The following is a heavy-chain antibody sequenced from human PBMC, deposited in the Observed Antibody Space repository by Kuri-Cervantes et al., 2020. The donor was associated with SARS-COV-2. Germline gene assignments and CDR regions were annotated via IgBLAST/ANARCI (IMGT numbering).Heavy chain of an antibody. CDR3: ATLDPAAMHINTEFDY. CDR2: VDPEDGET. Sequence: ASVKVSCKVSRYTLTELSMHWVRQAPGKGLEWMGGVDPEDGETIYAQKFQGRVTMTEDTSTDTAYMELSSLRSEDTAVYYCATLDPAAMHINTEFDYWGQGTLVTVSS. D-gene: IGHD2-2*01. J-gene: IGHJ4*02. CDR1: RYTLTELS. V-gene: IGHV1-24*01.